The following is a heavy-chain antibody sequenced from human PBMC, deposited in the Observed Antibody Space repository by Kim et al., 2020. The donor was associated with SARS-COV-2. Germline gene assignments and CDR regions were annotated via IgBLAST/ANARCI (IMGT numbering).Heavy chain of an antibody. CDR2: IRSSSSYI. D-gene: IGHD6-13*01. CDR1: GFTFSSYS. CDR3: ARGKAAAGTGVFDP. V-gene: IGHV3-21*01. J-gene: IGHJ5*02. Sequence: GGSLRLSCAASGFTFSSYSMNWVRQAPGKGLEWVSSIRSSSSYIYYADSVKGRFTISRDNAKNSLYLQMNSLRAEDTAVYYCARGKAAAGTGVFDPWGQGTLVTVSS.